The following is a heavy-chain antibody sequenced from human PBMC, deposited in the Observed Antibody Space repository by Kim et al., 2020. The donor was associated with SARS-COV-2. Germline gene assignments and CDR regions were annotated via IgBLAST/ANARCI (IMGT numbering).Heavy chain of an antibody. J-gene: IGHJ6*02. CDR3: AKELGVTMVRGAPSIPYGMDV. V-gene: IGHV3-23*01. Sequence: GGSLRLSCAASGFTFSSYAMSWVRQAPGKGLEWVSAISGSGGSTYYADSVKGRFTISRDNSKNTLYLQMNSLRAEDTAVYYCAKELGVTMVRGAPSIPYGMDVWGQGTTVTVSS. CDR2: ISGSGGST. CDR1: GFTFSSYA. D-gene: IGHD3-10*01.